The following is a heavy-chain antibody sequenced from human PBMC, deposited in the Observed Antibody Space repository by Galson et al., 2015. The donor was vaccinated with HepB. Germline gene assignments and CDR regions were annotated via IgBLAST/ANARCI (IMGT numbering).Heavy chain of an antibody. CDR1: GFTFSSYG. CDR3: AKEWMRSGSYIQSFYHYGMPV. J-gene: IGHJ6*02. V-gene: IGHV3-30*18. D-gene: IGHD1-26*01. CDR2: ISYDGGNK. Sequence: SLRLSCAASGFTFSSYGMHWVRQAPGKGLEWVAVISYDGGNKYYGDSVKGRFTISRDNAQNTLHLQMNSLRGEDTGVYHCAKEWMRSGSYIQSFYHYGMPVWGQGTTVTVSS.